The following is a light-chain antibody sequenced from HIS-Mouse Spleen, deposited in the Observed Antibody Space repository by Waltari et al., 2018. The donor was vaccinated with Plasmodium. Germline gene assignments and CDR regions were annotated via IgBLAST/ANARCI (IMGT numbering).Light chain of an antibody. CDR1: QSVSSN. Sequence: EIVMTQSPATLSVSPGERATLSCRASQSVSSNFAWYQQQPGQAPRLLIYGASTRATSVPARFSGSGSGTEITLTSSSLQAEDGAVYYCQQYNNWSFTFGPGTKVDIK. J-gene: IGKJ3*01. V-gene: IGKV3-15*01. CDR2: GAS. CDR3: QQYNNWSFT.